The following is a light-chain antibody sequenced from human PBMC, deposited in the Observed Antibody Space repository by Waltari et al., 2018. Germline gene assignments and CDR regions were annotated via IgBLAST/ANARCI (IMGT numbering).Light chain of an antibody. J-gene: IGLJ2*01. CDR2: DVT. Sequence: QSALTQPASVSGSPGQSITISCTGTSSDVGRYNYVSWYQHHPGKAPKLMVFDVTDRPSGVSNRVSSSKAGNTASLAISGLEAEDEADYYCSSYTSSGTLVFGGGTKLTVL. CDR1: SSDVGRYNY. CDR3: SSYTSSGTLV. V-gene: IGLV2-14*03.